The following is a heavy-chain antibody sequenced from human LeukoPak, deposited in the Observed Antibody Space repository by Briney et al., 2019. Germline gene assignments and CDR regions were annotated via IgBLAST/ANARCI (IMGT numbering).Heavy chain of an antibody. D-gene: IGHD3-22*01. Sequence: SGALSLTCAVSGGSISSSDWWSWVRQPPGKGLEWIGEIYHSGSTNYTPSLKSRVTISVDKSKNQFSLKLSSVTAADTAVYYCARREFYDSTGYFDLWGRGTLVTVSS. CDR3: ARREFYDSTGYFDL. CDR2: IYHSGST. V-gene: IGHV4-4*02. J-gene: IGHJ2*01. CDR1: GGSISSSDW.